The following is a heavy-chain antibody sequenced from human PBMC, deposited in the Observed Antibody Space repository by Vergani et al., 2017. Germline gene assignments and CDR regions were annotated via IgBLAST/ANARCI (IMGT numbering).Heavy chain of an antibody. CDR1: GFTFSSYA. Sequence: EVQLLESGGGLVQPGGSLRLSCAASGFTFSSYAMSWVRQAPGKGLEWVSAISGSGGSTYYADSVKGRFTISRDNSKNTLYLQMNSLRAEDTAVYYCARDFSGTTSHFDYWGQGTLVTVSS. D-gene: IGHD1-1*01. J-gene: IGHJ4*02. CDR2: ISGSGGST. CDR3: ARDFSGTTSHFDY. V-gene: IGHV3-23*01.